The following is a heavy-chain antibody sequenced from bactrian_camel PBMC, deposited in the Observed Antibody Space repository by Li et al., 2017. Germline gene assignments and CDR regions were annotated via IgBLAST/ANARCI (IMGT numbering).Heavy chain of an antibody. CDR2: ILSDGTT. J-gene: IGHJ4*01. CDR1: GFRHSVCT. D-gene: IGHD5*01. V-gene: IGHV3S53*01. CDR3: AAEIDESLSLSRPPSWGSRCSYNY. Sequence: VQLVESGGGSVQAGGSLKLSCAGSGFRHSVCTMGWYRQTPGKERVVVSTILSDGTTYYADSVKGRFTLSQDNAKNTLYLQMNLLKPEDTAMYYCAAEIDESLSLSRPPSWGSRCSYNYWGQGTQVTVS.